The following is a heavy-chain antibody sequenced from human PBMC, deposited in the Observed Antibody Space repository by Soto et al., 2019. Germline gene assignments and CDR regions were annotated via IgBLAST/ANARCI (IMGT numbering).Heavy chain of an antibody. Sequence: GTSVKLSCKAPGDAFTSYYLNWVRQAPGQGLEWMGVINPHGGSTKYAQKFQGRITMTRDTSRSTVYMELSSLRSDDTAIYYCARSSGGNFGIIIEGSNWFDPWGQGTLVTVSS. D-gene: IGHD3-3*01. CDR1: GDAFTSYY. CDR2: INPHGGST. J-gene: IGHJ5*02. V-gene: IGHV1-46*01. CDR3: ARSSGGNFGIIIEGSNWFDP.